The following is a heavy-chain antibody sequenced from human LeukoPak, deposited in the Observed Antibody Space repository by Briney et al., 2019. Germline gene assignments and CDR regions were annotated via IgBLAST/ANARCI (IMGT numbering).Heavy chain of an antibody. V-gene: IGHV1-2*02. CDR3: ARANFLYCSSTTCLFDY. D-gene: IGHD2-2*01. CDR2: INPNDGDT. CDR1: GYTFTDYY. Sequence: ASVKVSCKASGYTFTDYYMHWVRQAPGQGFEWMGWINPNDGDTNYAQKFQGRVTMTRDTSISTAHMGVSRLRSDDTPVYYCARANFLYCSSTTCLFDYWGQGTLVTVSS. J-gene: IGHJ4*02.